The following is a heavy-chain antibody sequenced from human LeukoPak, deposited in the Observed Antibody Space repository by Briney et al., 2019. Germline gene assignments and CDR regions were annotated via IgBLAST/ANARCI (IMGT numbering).Heavy chain of an antibody. Sequence: PGRSLRLSCETSGFTFSHHAMHWVRQAPGKGLEGVAAIWYDGAQKYYADSLRGRCTISRDNSKSTLYLEMNSLRAEDTAVYYCAKDFGGYYYDTSGPDYWGQGTLVTVAS. CDR1: GFTFSHHA. J-gene: IGHJ4*02. D-gene: IGHD3-22*01. CDR2: IWYDGAQK. CDR3: AKDFGGYYYDTSGPDY. V-gene: IGHV3-33*06.